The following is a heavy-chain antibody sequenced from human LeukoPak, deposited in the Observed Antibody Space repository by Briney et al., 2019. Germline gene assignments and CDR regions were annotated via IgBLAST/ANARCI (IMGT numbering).Heavy chain of an antibody. J-gene: IGHJ4*02. D-gene: IGHD3-3*01. CDR2: IYHSGNT. Sequence: PSETLSLTCTVSPYSITNAYYWGWIRQPPGKGLEWIASIYHSGNTYYNPSLKSRVTISVDTSKNQFSLHLSSVTAADTAVYYCARAVPNYDLPYYFDYWGQGTLVTVSS. CDR1: PYSITNAYY. CDR3: ARAVPNYDLPYYFDY. V-gene: IGHV4-38-2*02.